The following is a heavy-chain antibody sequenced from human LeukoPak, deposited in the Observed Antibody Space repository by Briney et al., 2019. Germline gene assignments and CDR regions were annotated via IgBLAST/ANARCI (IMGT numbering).Heavy chain of an antibody. CDR1: GYSFTSYW. CDR2: IYPGDSDT. J-gene: IGHJ3*02. CDR3: ARRLDYVWGSYRTRGAFDI. V-gene: IGHV5-51*01. D-gene: IGHD3-16*02. Sequence: GESLQISCKGSGYSFTSYWIGWVRQMPGKGLEWMGIIYPGDSDTRYSPSFQGQVTISADKSISTAYLQWSSLKASDTAMYYCARRLDYVWGSYRTRGAFDIWGQGTMVTVSS.